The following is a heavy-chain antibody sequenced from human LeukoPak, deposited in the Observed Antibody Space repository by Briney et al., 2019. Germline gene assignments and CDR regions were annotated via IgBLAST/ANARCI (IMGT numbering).Heavy chain of an antibody. V-gene: IGHV3-7*01. J-gene: IGHJ4*02. Sequence: GGSLRLSCVASGFTFSDYWMSWVRQAPGKGLEWVANIKQDGSEKYYVDSVKGRFTISRDNAKNSLYLQMNSLRAEDTAVYYCAREVTPYYWGQGTLVTVSS. CDR1: GFTFSDYW. D-gene: IGHD2-21*02. CDR2: IKQDGSEK. CDR3: AREVTPYY.